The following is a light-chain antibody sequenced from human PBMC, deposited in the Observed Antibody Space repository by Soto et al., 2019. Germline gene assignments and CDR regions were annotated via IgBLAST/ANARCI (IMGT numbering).Light chain of an antibody. J-gene: IGKJ2*01. CDR1: QGISNY. CDR3: QKYNSAPHT. CDR2: DAS. V-gene: IGKV1-27*01. Sequence: DIQMTQSPSSLSASVGDRVTITCRASQGISNYLAWYQQKPGKVPKLLIYDASTLQSGVPSRFSGSGSGTHFTLTISSLQPEDGATYYCQKYNSAPHTCGQATKLEIK.